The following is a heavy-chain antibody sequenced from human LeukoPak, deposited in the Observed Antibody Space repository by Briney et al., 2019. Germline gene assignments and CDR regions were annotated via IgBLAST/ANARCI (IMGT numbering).Heavy chain of an antibody. CDR1: VGSNSSSSYY. J-gene: IGHJ4*02. CDR2: IYYSRST. Sequence: SETLSLTCTVSVGSNSSSSYYWGWIRQPPGKGLEWIGSIYYSRSTYYNPSLKSRVTISVDTSKNQFSLKLSSVTAADTAVYYCARHPMTTVTRAPGADFDYWGQGTLVTVSS. CDR3: ARHPMTTVTRAPGADFDY. V-gene: IGHV4-39*01. D-gene: IGHD4-17*01.